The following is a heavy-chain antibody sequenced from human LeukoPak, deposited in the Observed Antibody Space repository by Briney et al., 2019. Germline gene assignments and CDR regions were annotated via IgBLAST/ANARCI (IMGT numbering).Heavy chain of an antibody. CDR3: ARENYDFWSGYYTLDH. D-gene: IGHD3-3*01. V-gene: IGHV3-48*04. Sequence: GGSLRLSCAASGFTFSSYSMNWVRQAPGKGLEWVSYISSSSSTIYYADSVKGRFTISRDNAKNSLYLQMNSLRAEDTAVYYCARENYDFWSGYYTLDHWGQGTLVTVSS. CDR1: GFTFSSYS. CDR2: ISSSSSTI. J-gene: IGHJ4*02.